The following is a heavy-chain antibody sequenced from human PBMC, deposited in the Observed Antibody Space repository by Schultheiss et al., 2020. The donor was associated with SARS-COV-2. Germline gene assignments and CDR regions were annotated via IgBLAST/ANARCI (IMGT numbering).Heavy chain of an antibody. CDR3: AMSNYDILTGYRSGAFDI. D-gene: IGHD3-9*01. V-gene: IGHV3-7*01. CDR1: GFTFSSYW. Sequence: GGSLRLSCAASGFTFSSYWMSWVRQAPGKGLEWVANIKQDGSEKYYVDSVKGRFTISRDNAKNSLYLQMNSLRDEDTAVYYCAMSNYDILTGYRSGAFDIWGQGTMVTVAS. CDR2: IKQDGSEK. J-gene: IGHJ3*02.